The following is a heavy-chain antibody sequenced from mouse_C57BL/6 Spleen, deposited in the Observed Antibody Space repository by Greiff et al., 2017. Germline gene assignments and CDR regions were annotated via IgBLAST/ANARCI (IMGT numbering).Heavy chain of an antibody. D-gene: IGHD1-1*01. J-gene: IGHJ1*03. CDR2: ISYSGST. V-gene: IGHV3-1*01. CDR3: ARVPYYGSSYEWYFDV. Sequence: DVQLQESGPGMVKPSQSLSLTCTVTGYSITSGYDWHWIRHFPGNKLEWMGYISYSGSTNYNPSLKSRISITHDTSKNHFFLKLNSVTTEDTATYYCARVPYYGSSYEWYFDVWGTGTTVTVSS. CDR1: GYSITSGYD.